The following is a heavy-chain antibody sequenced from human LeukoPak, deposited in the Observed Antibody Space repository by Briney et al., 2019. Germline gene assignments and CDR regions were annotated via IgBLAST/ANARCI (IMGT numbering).Heavy chain of an antibody. CDR3: ARIPIVVITSGGY. J-gene: IGHJ4*02. D-gene: IGHD3-22*01. CDR1: GFSFSDFG. V-gene: IGHV3-33*01. Sequence: PGGSLRLSCAASGFSFSDFGMHWVRQAPGKGLEWVAMIWYDGSKEYYMESVKGRFTISGDNSKNTLYLQMNSLRAEDTAVYYCARIPIVVITSGGYWGQGTLVTVSS. CDR2: IWYDGSKE.